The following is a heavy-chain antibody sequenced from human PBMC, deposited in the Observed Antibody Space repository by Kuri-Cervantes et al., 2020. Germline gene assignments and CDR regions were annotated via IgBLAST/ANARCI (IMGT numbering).Heavy chain of an antibody. CDR2: ITGSSSYI. D-gene: IGHD4-23*01. Sequence: GESLKISCAASGFTFGSYTMHWVRQAPGKGLERVSSITGSSSYIYYADSVKGRFTISRDNAKNSLYLQMNSLRAEDTAVYYCARAPPAGGKDRGVDYWGRGTLVTVSS. CDR1: GFTFGSYT. J-gene: IGHJ4*02. V-gene: IGHV3-21*01. CDR3: ARAPPAGGKDRGVDY.